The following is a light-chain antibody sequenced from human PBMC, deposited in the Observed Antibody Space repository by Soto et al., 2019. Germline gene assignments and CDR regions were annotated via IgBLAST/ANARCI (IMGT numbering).Light chain of an antibody. CDR1: QSVSSSY. J-gene: IGKJ1*01. Sequence: EIVLTQSPGTLSLSPGERATLSCRASQSVSSSYLAWYQQKPGQAPRLLMYGPSRRAAGIPDRFSGSGSGTDFTLTISRLEPEDFAVYYCQQYGSSPRTFGQGTKVEIK. V-gene: IGKV3-20*01. CDR2: GPS. CDR3: QQYGSSPRT.